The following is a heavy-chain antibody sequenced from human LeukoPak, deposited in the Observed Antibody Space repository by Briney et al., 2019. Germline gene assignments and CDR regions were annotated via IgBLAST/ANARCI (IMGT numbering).Heavy chain of an antibody. CDR2: ISSSSSYI. J-gene: IGHJ5*02. CDR3: AREVGYDSSGYYNSQRVNWFDP. D-gene: IGHD3-22*01. Sequence: GGSLRLSCAASGFTFSSYSMNWVRQAPGKGLEWVSSISSSSSYIYYADSVKGRFTISRDNAKNSLYLQMNSLRAEDTAVYYCAREVGYDSSGYYNSQRVNWFDPWGQGTLVTVSS. CDR1: GFTFSSYS. V-gene: IGHV3-21*01.